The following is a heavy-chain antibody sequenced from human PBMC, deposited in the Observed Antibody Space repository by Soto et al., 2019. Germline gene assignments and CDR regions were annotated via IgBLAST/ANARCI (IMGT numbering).Heavy chain of an antibody. D-gene: IGHD3-16*02. CDR2: ISNSVGAT. J-gene: IGHJ3*02. Sequence: EVQLLESGGGLVQPGGSLRLSCAASGFTFTTYAMNWVRQAPGKGLEWVSLISNSVGATYYADSVKGRFTIPRDTSKNTLSLQMNSLRAEDTAMYYCARPSYGAFDIWSQGTMVTVSS. CDR1: GFTFTTYA. V-gene: IGHV3-23*01. CDR3: ARPSYGAFDI.